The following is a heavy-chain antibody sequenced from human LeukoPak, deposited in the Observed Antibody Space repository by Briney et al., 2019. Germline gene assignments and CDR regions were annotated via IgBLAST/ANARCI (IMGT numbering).Heavy chain of an antibody. CDR3: PISRF. J-gene: IGHJ4*02. CDR2: MRSSGGST. V-gene: IGHV3-23*01. D-gene: IGHD3-10*01. Sequence: SGGSLSLSCAASGFTSSPYYMTWVRQAPGKGLEWVSSMRSSGGSTYYADSVKGRFTISRDNSKNTLYLQMNSLRVEDTAVYYCPISRFGGEGTLVTVSS. CDR1: GFTSSPYY.